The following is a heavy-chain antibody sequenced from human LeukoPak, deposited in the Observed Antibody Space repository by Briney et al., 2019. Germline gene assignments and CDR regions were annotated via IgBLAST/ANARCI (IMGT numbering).Heavy chain of an antibody. CDR2: ISGSGGST. CDR3: ARDTIFGVAKPLYAFDI. CDR1: GFTFSNAW. J-gene: IGHJ3*02. V-gene: IGHV3-23*01. Sequence: GGSLRLSCAASGFTFSNAWMSWVRQAPGKGLEWVSVISGSGGSTYYADSVKGRFTISRDNSKNTLYLQMNSLRAEDTAVYYCARDTIFGVAKPLYAFDIWGQGTMVTVSS. D-gene: IGHD3-3*01.